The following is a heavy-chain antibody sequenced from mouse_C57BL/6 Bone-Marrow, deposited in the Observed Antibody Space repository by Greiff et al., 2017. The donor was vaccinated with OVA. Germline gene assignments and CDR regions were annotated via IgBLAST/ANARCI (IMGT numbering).Heavy chain of an antibody. J-gene: IGHJ3*01. V-gene: IGHV1-55*01. CDR3: AIFHYYGSSYVPWFAY. CDR2: IYPGSGST. CDR1: GYTFTSYW. D-gene: IGHD1-1*01. Sequence: QVQLQQPGAELVKPGASVKMSCKASGYTFTSYWITWVKQRPGQGLEWIGDIYPGSGSTNYNEKFKSKATLTVDTSSSTAYMQLSSLTSEDSAVYYCAIFHYYGSSYVPWFAYWGQGTLVTVSA.